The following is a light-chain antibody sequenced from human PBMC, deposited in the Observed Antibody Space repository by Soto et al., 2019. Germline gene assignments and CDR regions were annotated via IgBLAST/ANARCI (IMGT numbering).Light chain of an antibody. Sequence: QSVLTQPPSASGSTGQSVAISCTGTSSDVGGYNYVSWYQQHPGKAPKLMIYEVSKRPSGVPDRFSASKSGNTASLTVSGLQAEDEADYYCSSYAGSNNLVFGGGTKLTVL. J-gene: IGLJ3*02. CDR2: EVS. V-gene: IGLV2-8*01. CDR1: SSDVGGYNY. CDR3: SSYAGSNNLV.